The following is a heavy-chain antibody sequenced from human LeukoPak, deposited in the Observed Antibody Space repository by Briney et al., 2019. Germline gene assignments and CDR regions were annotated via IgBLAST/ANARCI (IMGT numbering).Heavy chain of an antibody. Sequence: QAGGSLRLSCAASGFTVSTNCMTWVRQAPGKGLEWVSTIHSGGTTYYADSVMGRFTISRHNSRNTLYLQMNSLRAEDTAVYYCARVDTVMAYYFDLWGQGTLVTVSS. CDR1: GFTVSTNC. J-gene: IGHJ4*02. CDR2: IHSGGTT. V-gene: IGHV3-53*04. CDR3: ARVDTVMAYYFDL. D-gene: IGHD5-18*01.